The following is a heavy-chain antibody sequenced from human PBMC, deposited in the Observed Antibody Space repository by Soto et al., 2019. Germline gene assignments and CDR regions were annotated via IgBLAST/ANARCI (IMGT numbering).Heavy chain of an antibody. J-gene: IGHJ6*02. D-gene: IGHD3-10*01. CDR2: IYPGDSDT. CDR3: ARHYYYYGSGSYFPYYGMDL. CDR1: VDSVSSYW. V-gene: IGHV5-51*01. Sequence: VEAEKSSCKRSVDSVSSYWSCSVRQMPGKGLEWMGTIYPGDSDTRYSPSFQGQVTISADKSISTAYLQWSSLKASDTAMYYCARHYYYYGSGSYFPYYGMDLWGQGTTVTVSS.